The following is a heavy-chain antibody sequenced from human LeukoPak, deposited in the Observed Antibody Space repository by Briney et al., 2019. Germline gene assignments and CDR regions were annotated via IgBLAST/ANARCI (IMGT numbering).Heavy chain of an antibody. CDR1: GYTFTSYY. J-gene: IGHJ6*03. Sequence: GASVNVSCKASGYTFTSYYMHWVRQAPGQGLEWRGIINPSGGSTSYAQKFQGRVTMTRDTSTSTVYMELSSLRSEDTAVYYCARDGSDCSSTSCYLPRYYMDVWGKGTTVTVSS. CDR2: INPSGGST. D-gene: IGHD2-2*01. CDR3: ARDGSDCSSTSCYLPRYYMDV. V-gene: IGHV1-46*01.